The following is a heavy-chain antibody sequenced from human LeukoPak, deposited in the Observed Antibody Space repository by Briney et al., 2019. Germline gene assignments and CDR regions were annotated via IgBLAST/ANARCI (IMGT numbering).Heavy chain of an antibody. Sequence: PGGSLRLSCAASAFIFSNYAMHWVRQAPGKGPDWVAMISKHGTDKTYADSVRGRFTISREDSNHMLFLQMNSLRAEDTAVYYCVGDHLPSDYTSGWGPGAYGMDVWGQGTPVTVSS. CDR3: VGDHLPSDYTSGWGPGAYGMDV. CDR1: AFIFSNYA. V-gene: IGHV3-30*04. CDR2: ISKHGTDK. J-gene: IGHJ6*02. D-gene: IGHD6-19*01.